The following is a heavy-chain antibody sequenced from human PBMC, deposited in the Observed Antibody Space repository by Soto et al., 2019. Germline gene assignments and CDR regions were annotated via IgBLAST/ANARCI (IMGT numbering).Heavy chain of an antibody. J-gene: IGHJ4*02. CDR3: ARWGTTGGLDV. Sequence: QVQLVESGGGVVQPGASLRLSCVGSGFTFRSCVIHWVRQAPGKGLEWVALTSYDGSNKYYDDSVKGRFTISRDNSRNTVDVQMDSLRFEDTALYYCARWGTTGGLDVWGQGTLVSVS. V-gene: IGHV3-30*19. CDR1: GFTFRSCV. D-gene: IGHD3-16*01. CDR2: TSYDGSNK.